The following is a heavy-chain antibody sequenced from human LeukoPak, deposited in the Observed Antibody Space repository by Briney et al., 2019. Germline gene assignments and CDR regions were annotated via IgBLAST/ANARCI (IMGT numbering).Heavy chain of an antibody. V-gene: IGHV3-7*05. CDR2: IKQDGSEK. J-gene: IGHJ6*02. Sequence: GGSLRLSCAASGFTFSSYWMSWVRQAPGKGLEWVANIKQDGSEKYYVDSVKGRFTISRDNAKNSLYLQMNSLRAEDTAVYYCARESIFGVVIIAGDYGMDVWGQGTTVTVSS. CDR1: GFTFSSYW. CDR3: ARESIFGVVIIAGDYGMDV. D-gene: IGHD3-3*01.